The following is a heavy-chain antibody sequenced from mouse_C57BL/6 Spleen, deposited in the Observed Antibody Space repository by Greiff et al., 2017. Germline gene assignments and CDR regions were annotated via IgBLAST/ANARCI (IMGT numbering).Heavy chain of an antibody. J-gene: IGHJ4*01. Sequence: QVQLQQSGAELVKPGASVKISCKASGYAFSSYWMNWVKQRPGKGLEWIGQIYPGDGDTNYNGKFKGKATLTADKSSSTAYMQLSSLTSEDSAVYFCARPDGYYRMPYAMDYWGQGTSVTVSS. V-gene: IGHV1-80*01. CDR1: GYAFSSYW. CDR3: ARPDGYYRMPYAMDY. CDR2: IYPGDGDT. D-gene: IGHD2-3*01.